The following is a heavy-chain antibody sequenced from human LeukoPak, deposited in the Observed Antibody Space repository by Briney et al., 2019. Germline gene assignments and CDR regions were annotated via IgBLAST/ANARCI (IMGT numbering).Heavy chain of an antibody. J-gene: IGHJ4*02. D-gene: IGHD3-22*01. CDR2: INWNGGST. V-gene: IGHV3-20*04. Sequence: GGSLRLSCAASGFTFDDYGMSWVRQAPGKGLEWVSGINWNGGSTGYADSVKGRFTISRDNAKNSLYLQMNSLRAEDTAVYYCARDDYDSSGYYYGRFDYWGQGTLVTVSS. CDR3: ARDDYDSSGYYYGRFDY. CDR1: GFTFDDYG.